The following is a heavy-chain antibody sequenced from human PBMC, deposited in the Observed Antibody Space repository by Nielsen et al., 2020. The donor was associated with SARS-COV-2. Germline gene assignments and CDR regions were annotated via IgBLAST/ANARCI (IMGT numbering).Heavy chain of an antibody. D-gene: IGHD3-3*01. Sequence: SETLSLTSTSSGGSISSYSGSWIRQPQGKELEWIGYIYYSGSTNYNPSLKSRVTISVDTSKNQFSLKLSSVTAADTAVYYCARSRFGNTIFGVVIHDAFDIWGQGTMVTVSS. CDR3: ARSRFGNTIFGVVIHDAFDI. CDR2: IYYSGST. CDR1: GGSISSYS. V-gene: IGHV4-59*08. J-gene: IGHJ3*02.